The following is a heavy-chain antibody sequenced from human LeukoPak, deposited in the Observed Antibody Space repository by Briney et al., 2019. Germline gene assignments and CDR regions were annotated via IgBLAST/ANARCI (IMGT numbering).Heavy chain of an antibody. CDR3: AKDRKILRYEGILDY. CDR1: GFTFSSYG. V-gene: IGHV3-30*18. Sequence: PGGSLRLSCAASGFTFSSYGMHWVRQAPGKGLEGVAVISYDGSNKYYADSVKGRFTISRDNSKNTLYLQMNSLRAEDTAVYYCAKDRKILRYEGILDYWGQGTLVTVSS. CDR2: ISYDGSNK. D-gene: IGHD3-9*01. J-gene: IGHJ4*02.